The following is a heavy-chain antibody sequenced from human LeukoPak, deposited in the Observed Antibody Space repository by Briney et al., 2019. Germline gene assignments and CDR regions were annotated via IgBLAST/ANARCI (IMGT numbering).Heavy chain of an antibody. D-gene: IGHD2-2*01. CDR1: GYTFTSYY. CDR2: INPSGGST. V-gene: IGHV1-46*03. Sequence: ASVEVSCKASGYTFTSYYMHWVRQAPGQGLEWMGIINPSGGSTSYAQKFQGRVTMTRDTSTSTVYMELSSLRSEDTAVYYCASSLVVPAAHFDYWGQGTLVTVSS. CDR3: ASSLVVPAAHFDY. J-gene: IGHJ4*02.